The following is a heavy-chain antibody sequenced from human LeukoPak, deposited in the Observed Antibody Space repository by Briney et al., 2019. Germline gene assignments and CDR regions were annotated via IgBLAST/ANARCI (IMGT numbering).Heavy chain of an antibody. D-gene: IGHD3-22*01. V-gene: IGHV3-7*01. CDR3: ARAPGYYYDSSGIPGGFDP. CDR1: GFTFSSYW. CDR2: IKQDGSEK. J-gene: IGHJ5*02. Sequence: PGGSLRLSCAASGFTFSSYWMSWVRQAPGKGLEWVANIKQDGSEKYYVDSVKGRFTISRDNAKNSLYLQMNSLRAEDTAVYYCARAPGYYYDSSGIPGGFDPWGQGTLVTVPS.